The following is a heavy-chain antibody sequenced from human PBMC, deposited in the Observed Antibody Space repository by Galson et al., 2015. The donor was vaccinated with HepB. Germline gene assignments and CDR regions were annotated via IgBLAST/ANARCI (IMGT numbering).Heavy chain of an antibody. CDR3: AREGGLGILDY. J-gene: IGHJ4*02. CDR2: IYGAGTT. V-gene: IGHV3-53*01. D-gene: IGHD1-26*01. Sequence: SLRLSCAASGFTDSSFYMSWVRQAPGKGLEWVSLIYGAGTTYYADSVKGRFTISRDSSKNTLNLQMNSLRVEDTAVYYCAREGGLGILDYWGQGSLVTVSS. CDR1: GFTDSSFY.